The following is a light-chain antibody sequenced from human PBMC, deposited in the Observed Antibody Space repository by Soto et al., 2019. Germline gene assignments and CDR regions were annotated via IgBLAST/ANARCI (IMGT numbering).Light chain of an antibody. Sequence: QSVLTQPPSVSGAPGQRVTISCTGSSSNIGAGYDVHWYQQLPGTAPKLLIYGNSNRPSGVPDRFSGSKSDTSASLAITGLQAEDEADYYCQSYDSSLSGSSVFGTGTKLTVL. CDR1: SSNIGAGYD. CDR3: QSYDSSLSGSSV. J-gene: IGLJ1*01. V-gene: IGLV1-40*01. CDR2: GNS.